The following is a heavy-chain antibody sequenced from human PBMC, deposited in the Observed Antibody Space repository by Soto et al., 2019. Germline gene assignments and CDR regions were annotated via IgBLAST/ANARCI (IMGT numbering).Heavy chain of an antibody. CDR2: ISFHGSNT. D-gene: IGHD6-13*01. CDR1: GFTFSSYD. CDR3: AKPIAAAGYYGVDV. V-gene: IGHV3-30*18. J-gene: IGHJ6*02. Sequence: LRLSCAAAGFTFSSYDMHWVRQAPGKGLEWVAVISFHGSNTYYGDSVKGRFTISRDNSKKRLYLQMNSLRAEDTAVYYCAKPIAAAGYYGVDVCGQGTTVTVS.